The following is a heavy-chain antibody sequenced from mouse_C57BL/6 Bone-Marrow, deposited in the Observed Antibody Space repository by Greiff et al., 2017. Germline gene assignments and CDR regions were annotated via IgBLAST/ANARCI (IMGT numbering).Heavy chain of an antibody. CDR2: ISYDGSN. CDR3: ARAGVTTVVARYFDV. J-gene: IGHJ1*03. Sequence: EVQVVESGPGLVKPSQSLSLTCSVTAYSITSGYYWNCFRQFPGNKLEWMGYISYDGSNNYNPSLKNRISITRDTSKNQFFLKLNSVTTEDTATYYCARAGVTTVVARYFDVWRTGATVTVSS. D-gene: IGHD1-1*01. V-gene: IGHV3-6*01. CDR1: AYSITSGYY.